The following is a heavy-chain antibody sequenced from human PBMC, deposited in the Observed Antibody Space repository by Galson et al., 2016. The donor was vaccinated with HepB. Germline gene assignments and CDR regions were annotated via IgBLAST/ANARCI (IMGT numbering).Heavy chain of an antibody. CDR1: GYTFTSNA. Sequence: SVKVSCKASGYTFTSNAMHWVRQAPGQRLEWMGWINAGDGSTKYSQKFQGRVTLTRDTSASTAYMDLSSLRSEDTAVYFCAREMRDGYSNYYYYSLAVWGQGTTVTVSS. V-gene: IGHV1-3*01. CDR3: AREMRDGYSNYYYYSLAV. CDR2: INAGDGST. D-gene: IGHD5-24*01. J-gene: IGHJ6*02.